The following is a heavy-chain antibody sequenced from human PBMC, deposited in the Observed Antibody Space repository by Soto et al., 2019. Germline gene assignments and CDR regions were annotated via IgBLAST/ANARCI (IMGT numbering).Heavy chain of an antibody. CDR3: VGMVINMVRGPRYFFDY. J-gene: IGHJ4*02. CDR1: GGSIRTYY. CDR2: IHYTGST. Sequence: PSETLSLTCSVSGGSIRTYYWSWIRQPPGKGLEWIGHIHYTGSTNYRPSLKSRLTISLDTSRSQFSLKLTSVTAADTAVYYCVGMVINMVRGPRYFFDYWGQGALVTVSS. V-gene: IGHV4-59*01. D-gene: IGHD3-10*01.